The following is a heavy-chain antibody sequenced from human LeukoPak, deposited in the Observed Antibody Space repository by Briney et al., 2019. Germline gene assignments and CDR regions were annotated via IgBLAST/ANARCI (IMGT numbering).Heavy chain of an antibody. CDR2: INHSGST. CDR1: GGSFGGAS. Sequence: SSEPRSLPWAVYGGSFGGASWSWIRKPPGKGLEWIGEINHSGSTNYNPSLKSRVTISVDTSKNQFSLKLSSVTAADTAVYYCARRGVTNWFDPWGQGTLVTVSS. CDR3: ARRGVTNWFDP. V-gene: IGHV4-34*01. D-gene: IGHD3-10*01. J-gene: IGHJ5*02.